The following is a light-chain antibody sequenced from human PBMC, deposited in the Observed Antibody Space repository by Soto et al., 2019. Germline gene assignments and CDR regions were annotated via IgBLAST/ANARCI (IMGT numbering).Light chain of an antibody. CDR3: SSFAGNNNVV. J-gene: IGLJ2*01. Sequence: QSALTQPPSASGSPGQSVTISCTGTSSDVVGYNYVSWYQQHPGKAPKLMISEVSKRPSGVPDRFSGSKSGNTASLTVSGRQAEDEADYYCSSFAGNNNVVFGGGTKLTVL. CDR1: SSDVVGYNY. V-gene: IGLV2-8*01. CDR2: EVS.